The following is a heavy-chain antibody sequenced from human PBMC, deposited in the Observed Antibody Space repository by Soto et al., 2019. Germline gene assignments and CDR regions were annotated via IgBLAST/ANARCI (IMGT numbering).Heavy chain of an antibody. CDR2: IHSDGSST. CDR3: ARGDRGAFDL. CDR1: GFTFSYYW. V-gene: IGHV3-74*01. J-gene: IGHJ3*01. Sequence: EVQLVESXGGXXXXXXXXRLSCAASGFTFSYYWMHWVRQAPGQGLVWVSRIHSDGSSTTYADSVKGRFTISRDNAKNTLYLQMNSLRAEDTAVYYCARGDRGAFDLWGQGTMVTVSS. D-gene: IGHD2-21*02.